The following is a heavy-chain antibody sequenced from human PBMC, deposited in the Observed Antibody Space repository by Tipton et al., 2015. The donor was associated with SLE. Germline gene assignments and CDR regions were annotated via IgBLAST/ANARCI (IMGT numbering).Heavy chain of an antibody. Sequence: TLSLTCSVSGDSINSGSYYWTWIRQPAGKGLEWIGRIYTSGSTNYNPSLKSRVTISVDTSKNQFSLKLTSVTAADTAMYYCARAINNWFDPWGQGTLVTVSS. CDR1: GDSINSGSYY. D-gene: IGHD3-9*01. V-gene: IGHV4-61*02. J-gene: IGHJ5*02. CDR2: IYTSGST. CDR3: ARAINNWFDP.